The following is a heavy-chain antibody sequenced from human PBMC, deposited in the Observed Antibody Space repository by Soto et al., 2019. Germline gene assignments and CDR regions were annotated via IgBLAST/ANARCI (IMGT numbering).Heavy chain of an antibody. CDR2: ISDSGVNK. J-gene: IGHJ6*03. V-gene: IGHV3-23*01. Sequence: EVQLLESGGGLGQPGGSLRLSCVGSGFTFSSYAMTWVRQAPGKGLEWVSGISDSGVNKYYPSPVKGRFTISRDNSKNTLYLQMDSLRAEDTAVYYCAKDRAVGGHYYMDVWGKGITVTVSS. CDR1: GFTFSSYA. D-gene: IGHD1-26*01. CDR3: AKDRAVGGHYYMDV.